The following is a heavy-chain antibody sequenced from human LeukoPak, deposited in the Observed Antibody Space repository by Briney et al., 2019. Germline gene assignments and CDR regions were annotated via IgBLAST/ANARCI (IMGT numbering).Heavy chain of an antibody. D-gene: IGHD2-21*02. V-gene: IGHV1-18*01. CDR1: GSTFISYG. CDR3: ARGLGVVTAQSEQPKPRYFDL. Sequence: ASVKVSCKASGSTFISYGISWVRQAPGQGLEWMGWVSGYNGNTNYAQNLQGRVTMTTDTSTSTAYMELRSLRSDDNAVYYCARGLGVVTAQSEQPKPRYFDLWGRGTQVTVSS. J-gene: IGHJ2*01. CDR2: VSGYNGNT.